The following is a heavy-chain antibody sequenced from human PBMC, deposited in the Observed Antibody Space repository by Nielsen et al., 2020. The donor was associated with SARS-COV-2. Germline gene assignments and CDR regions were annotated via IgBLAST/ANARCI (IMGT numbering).Heavy chain of an antibody. Sequence: GSLKISCAASGFSFDDYDMSWVRQVPGKGLEWVSGVKWNGHSRGYADSVRGRFTVSRDNAKKSMYLQMHSLKVEDTAFYYCARDGSLVTTSYFDFWGQGILVTVSS. V-gene: IGHV3-20*04. CDR1: GFSFDDYD. CDR3: ARDGSLVTTSYFDF. D-gene: IGHD2-21*02. CDR2: VKWNGHSR. J-gene: IGHJ4*02.